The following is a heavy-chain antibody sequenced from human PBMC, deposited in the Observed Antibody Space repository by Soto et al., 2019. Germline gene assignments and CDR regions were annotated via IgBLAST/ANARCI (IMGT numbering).Heavy chain of an antibody. V-gene: IGHV4-34*01. CDR3: ASGGNENYYYMDV. CDR2: INHSGST. CDR1: GGSFSGYY. Sequence: SETLSLTCAVYGGSFSGYYWSWIRQPPGKGLEWIGEINHSGSTNYNPSLKSRVTISVDTSKNQFSLKLSSVTAADTAVYYCASGGNENYYYMDVWGKGTTVTVSS. J-gene: IGHJ6*03.